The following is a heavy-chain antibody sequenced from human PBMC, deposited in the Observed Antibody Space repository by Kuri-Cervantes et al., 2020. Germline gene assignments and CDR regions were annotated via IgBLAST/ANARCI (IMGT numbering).Heavy chain of an antibody. Sequence: GGSLRLSCAASGFTFSSYSMNWVRQAPGKGLEWVANIKQDGSAQNYVDSVKGRFTISRDNGKNSLYLQMNSLRVEDTAIYYCASAPVAVPVYWGQGTLVTVSS. V-gene: IGHV3-7*01. D-gene: IGHD2-2*01. CDR2: IKQDGSAQ. CDR3: ASAPVAVPVY. CDR1: GFTFSSYS. J-gene: IGHJ4*02.